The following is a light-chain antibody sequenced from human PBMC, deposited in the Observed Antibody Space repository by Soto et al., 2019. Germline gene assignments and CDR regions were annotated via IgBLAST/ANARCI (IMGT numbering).Light chain of an antibody. V-gene: IGKV1-39*01. CDR3: QQSYSAPQT. Sequence: DIQMTQSPSSLSASVGDRVTITCRASQSLSSYLKWYQQKPGKAPKLLIYAAASLQSGVPARFSGSGSGTDFTLTISSLQPEDFATYYCQQSYSAPQTFGQGTKLEIK. J-gene: IGKJ2*01. CDR2: AAA. CDR1: QSLSSY.